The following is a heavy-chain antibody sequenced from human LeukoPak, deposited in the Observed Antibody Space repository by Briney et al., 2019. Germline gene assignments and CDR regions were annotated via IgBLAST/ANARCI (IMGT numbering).Heavy chain of an antibody. CDR2: INHSGST. D-gene: IGHD2-15*01. CDR3: ARDSRAAATFYYYYYMDV. V-gene: IGHV4-34*01. Sequence: SETLSLTCAVYGGSFSGYYWSWIRQPPGKGLEWIGEINHSGSTNYNPSLKSRVTISVDKSKNQFSLKLSSVTAADTAVYYCARDSRAAATFYYYYYMDVWGKGTTVTVSS. CDR1: GGSFSGYY. J-gene: IGHJ6*03.